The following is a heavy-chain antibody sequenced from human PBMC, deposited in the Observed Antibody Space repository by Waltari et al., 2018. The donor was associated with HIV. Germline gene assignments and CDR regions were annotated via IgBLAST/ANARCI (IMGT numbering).Heavy chain of an antibody. D-gene: IGHD2-2*01. CDR3: AKGPTLTSPPTYFNY. CDR1: GFTFDVYA. J-gene: IGHJ4*02. CDR2: ISWNSGSI. V-gene: IGHV3-9*01. Sequence: EVHLVESGGGLVQPGRSLRLSCAASGFTFDVYAMPWVRQTPGKGLEWVSGISWNSGSIGYADSVKGRFTISRDNAKNSLFLQMNSLRPEDTAFYYCAKGPTLTSPPTYFNYWGQGTLVTVSS.